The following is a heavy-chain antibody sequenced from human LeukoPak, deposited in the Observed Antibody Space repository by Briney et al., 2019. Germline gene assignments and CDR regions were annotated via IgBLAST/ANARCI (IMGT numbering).Heavy chain of an antibody. CDR3: ANGQNYYDSPRLDV. D-gene: IGHD3-22*01. CDR2: IIPIFGTA. CDR1: GGTFSSYA. V-gene: IGHV1-69*13. Sequence: GASVKVSCKASGGTFSSYAISWVRQAPGQGLEWTGGIIPIFGTANYAQKFQGRVTITADESTSTAYMELSSLRSEDTAVYYCANGQNYYDSPRLDVWGQGTTVTVSS. J-gene: IGHJ6*02.